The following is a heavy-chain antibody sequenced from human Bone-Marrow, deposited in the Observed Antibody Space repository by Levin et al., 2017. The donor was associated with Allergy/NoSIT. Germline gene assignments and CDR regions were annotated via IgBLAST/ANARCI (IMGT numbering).Heavy chain of an antibody. CDR2: VNRGGST. Sequence: PGGSLRLSCAVSGFSVSSNYMSWVRQAPGKGLEWVSLVNRGGSTYYADSVKGRFTISRDNFKNTLYLQMNSLRAEDTAVYYCAGRGGQAYYFDYWGQGTLVTVSS. V-gene: IGHV3-53*01. D-gene: IGHD2-21*01. CDR1: GFSVSSNY. CDR3: AGRGGQAYYFDY. J-gene: IGHJ4*02.